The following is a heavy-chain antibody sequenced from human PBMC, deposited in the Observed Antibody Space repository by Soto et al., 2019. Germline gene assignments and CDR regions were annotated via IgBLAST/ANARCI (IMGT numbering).Heavy chain of an antibody. Sequence: SETLSLTCTVSGGSISSYYWSWIRQPPGKGLEWIGYIYYSGSTNYNPSLKSRVTISVDTSKNQFSLKLSSVTAADTAVYYCARWGRYSYGRTFDIWGQGTMVTV. CDR1: GGSISSYY. V-gene: IGHV4-59*01. CDR2: IYYSGST. J-gene: IGHJ3*02. CDR3: ARWGRYSYGRTFDI. D-gene: IGHD5-18*01.